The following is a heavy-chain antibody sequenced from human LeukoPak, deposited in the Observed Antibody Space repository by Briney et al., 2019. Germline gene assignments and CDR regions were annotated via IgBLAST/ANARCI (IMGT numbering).Heavy chain of an antibody. CDR3: AKALCSSTSCYYLPSEYFQH. CDR2: IRYDGSNK. J-gene: IGHJ1*01. Sequence: GGSLRLSCAASGFTFSSYGMHWVRQAPGKGLEWVAFIRYDGSNKYYADSVKGRFTISRDNSKNTLYLQMNSLRAEDTAVYYCAKALCSSTSCYYLPSEYFQHWGQGTLVTVSS. V-gene: IGHV3-30*02. D-gene: IGHD2-2*01. CDR1: GFTFSSYG.